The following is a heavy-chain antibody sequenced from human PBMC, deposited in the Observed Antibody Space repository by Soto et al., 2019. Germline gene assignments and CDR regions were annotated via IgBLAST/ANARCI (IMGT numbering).Heavy chain of an antibody. CDR1: GVSITSGVYY. CDR3: ARGCSSTGCYEIFAN. D-gene: IGHD2-2*01. Sequence: QVQLQESGPGLVKPSQTLSLTCNVSGVSITSGVYYWSWVRRLPGKGLEWIGHIYYSRSTYYNPSLKSRVTISADTSKNQLSLKLTSVTAADTAVYYCARGCSSTGCYEIFANWGQGALITVSS. J-gene: IGHJ4*02. V-gene: IGHV4-31*03. CDR2: IYYSRST.